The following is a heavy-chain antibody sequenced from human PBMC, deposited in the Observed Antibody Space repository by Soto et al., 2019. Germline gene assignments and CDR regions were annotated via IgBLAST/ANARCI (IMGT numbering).Heavy chain of an antibody. J-gene: IGHJ4*02. V-gene: IGHV3-23*01. D-gene: IGHD1-1*01. CDR2: ISGSGDST. Sequence: GGSLRLSCAASGFSFSSYAMNWVRQAPGKGLEWVSVISGSGDSTYYADSVKGRFTISRDNSKNTLYLQMNSLRAEDTALYRCAKVSPEINWNDFDYWGQGTPVTVSS. CDR3: AKVSPEINWNDFDY. CDR1: GFSFSSYA.